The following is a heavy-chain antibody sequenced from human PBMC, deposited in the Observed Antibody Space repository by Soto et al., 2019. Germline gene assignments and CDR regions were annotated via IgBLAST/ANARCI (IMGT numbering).Heavy chain of an antibody. V-gene: IGHV1-2*02. Sequence: ASVKVSCKASGYTFTGYYMHWVRQAPGQGLEWMGWINPNSGETIYAQKFQGRVTMTEDTSTDTAYMELSSLRSEDTAVYYCATDKRYYGMDVWGQGTTVTVSS. CDR1: GYTFTGYY. CDR2: INPNSGET. J-gene: IGHJ6*02. CDR3: ATDKRYYGMDV.